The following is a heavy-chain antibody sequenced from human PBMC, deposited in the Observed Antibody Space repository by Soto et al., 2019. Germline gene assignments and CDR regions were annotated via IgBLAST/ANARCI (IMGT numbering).Heavy chain of an antibody. CDR2: IGPSGNT. D-gene: IGHD1-1*01. CDR3: AKLLHNTYYNVMDV. Sequence: GGSLRLSCAASGFTFSNSGMRWVRQAPGQGLEWVSSIGPSGNTYYSDAVKGRFTISRDISKNTLFLQMDSLRAEDTATYYCAKLLHNTYYNVMDVWGQGTTVTVSS. CDR1: GFTFSNSG. V-gene: IGHV3-23*01. J-gene: IGHJ6*02.